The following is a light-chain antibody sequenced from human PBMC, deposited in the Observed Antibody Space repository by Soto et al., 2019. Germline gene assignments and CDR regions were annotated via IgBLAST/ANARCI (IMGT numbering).Light chain of an antibody. CDR2: SAS. CDR3: LLYFGGTRV. CDR1: TGAVTTTYY. J-gene: IGLJ2*01. V-gene: IGLV7-43*01. Sequence: QAVVTQEPSLTVSPGETVTLTCASNTGAVTTTYYPNWFQQKPGQPPRPLIYSASNKHSWTPARFSGSLLGGKAALTLSGVQPEDEAEYFCLLYFGGTRVFGGGTKLNVL.